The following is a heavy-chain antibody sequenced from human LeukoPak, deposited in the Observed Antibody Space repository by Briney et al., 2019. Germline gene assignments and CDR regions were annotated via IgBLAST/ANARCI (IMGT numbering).Heavy chain of an antibody. J-gene: IGHJ4*02. D-gene: IGHD3-10*01. V-gene: IGHV3-9*03. Sequence: PGGSLRLSCAASGFTFDDYAMHWVRQAPGKGLEWVSGISWNSGSIGYADSVKGRFTISRDNAKNSLYLQMNSLRAEDMALYYCPKNLSPQIPPGGLFDYWGQGTLVTVSS. CDR2: ISWNSGSI. CDR1: GFTFDDYA. CDR3: PKNLSPQIPPGGLFDY.